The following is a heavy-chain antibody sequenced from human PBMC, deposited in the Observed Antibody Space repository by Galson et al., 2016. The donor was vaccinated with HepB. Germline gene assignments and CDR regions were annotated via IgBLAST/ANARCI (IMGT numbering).Heavy chain of an antibody. CDR2: AYHSGNT. CDR3: ASVSFAIGVAGSFDN. Sequence: SETLSLTCKVSGGSLTTYFWSWIRQPPGKGLEWIGYAYHSGNTLYNPSLKSRVTVSVATSKSQISLSLTSVTAADTAVYYCASVSFAIGVAGSFDNWGHGALVTVSS. D-gene: IGHD6-19*01. V-gene: IGHV4-59*01. J-gene: IGHJ4*01. CDR1: GGSLTTYF.